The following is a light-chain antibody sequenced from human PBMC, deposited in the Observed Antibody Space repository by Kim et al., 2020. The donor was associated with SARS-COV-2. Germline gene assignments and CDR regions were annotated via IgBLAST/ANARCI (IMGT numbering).Light chain of an antibody. Sequence: GGTVHLTCGPTTGTLTSGHFPYWFQQKPGQAPRALIYNTDYKYSWTPARFSGSLLGGKAALTLSDAQAEDEADYYCLLSYGDTRKIFGGGTQLTVL. CDR1: TGTLTSGHF. CDR3: LLSYGDTRKI. J-gene: IGLJ2*01. CDR2: NTD. V-gene: IGLV7-46*01.